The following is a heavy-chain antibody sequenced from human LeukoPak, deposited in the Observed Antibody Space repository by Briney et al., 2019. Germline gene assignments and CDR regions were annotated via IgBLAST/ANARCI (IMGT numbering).Heavy chain of an antibody. D-gene: IGHD3/OR15-3a*01. CDR2: IIPICGTA. V-gene: IGHV1-69*05. J-gene: IGHJ5*02. CDR1: GGTFSSYA. Sequence: ASVKVSCKASGGTFSSYAISWVRQAPGQGLEWMGGIIPICGTANYAQKFQGRVTITTDESTSTAYMELSSLRSEDTAVYYCARVLDPYNWFDPWGQGTLVTVSS. CDR3: ARVLDPYNWFDP.